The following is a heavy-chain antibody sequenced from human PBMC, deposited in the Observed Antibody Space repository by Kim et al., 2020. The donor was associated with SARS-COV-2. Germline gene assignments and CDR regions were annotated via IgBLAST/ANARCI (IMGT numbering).Heavy chain of an antibody. CDR3: ARGHVRVSCSSTSCYTGAYNWFDP. V-gene: IGHV4-34*01. CDR1: GGSFSGYY. Sequence: SETLSLTCAVYGGSFSGYYWSWIRQPPGKGLEWIGEINHSGSTNYNPSLKSRVTISVDTSKNQFSLKLSSVTAADTAVYYCARGHVRVSCSSTSCYTGAYNWFDPWGQGTLVTVSS. J-gene: IGHJ5*02. D-gene: IGHD2-2*02. CDR2: INHSGST.